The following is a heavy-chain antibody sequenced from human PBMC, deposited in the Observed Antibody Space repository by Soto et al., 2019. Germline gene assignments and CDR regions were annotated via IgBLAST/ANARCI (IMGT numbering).Heavy chain of an antibody. V-gene: IGHV4-34*01. J-gene: IGHJ4*02. D-gene: IGHD1-26*01. CDR2: INHSGST. Sequence: SETLSLTCTVSGGSFSGYFWTWIRQPPGKGLEWLAEINHSGSTNYNPSLKSRVTISVDKSKNQFSLKLSSVTAADTAVYYCARGLVGATVYFDYWGQGTLVTVSS. CDR1: GGSFSGYF. CDR3: ARGLVGATVYFDY.